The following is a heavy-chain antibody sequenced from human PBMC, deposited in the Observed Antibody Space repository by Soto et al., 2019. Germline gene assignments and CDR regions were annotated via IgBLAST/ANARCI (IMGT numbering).Heavy chain of an antibody. J-gene: IGHJ4*02. D-gene: IGHD5-18*01. CDR3: AATRIRGYSYGTVDY. Sequence: QMQLVQSGPEVKKPGTSVKVSCKASGFTFTSSAMQWVRQARGQRLEWIGWIVVGSGKTNYAQKFQERVTITRDMPTSTANMELSSLTSEDTAVYYCAATRIRGYSYGTVDYWGQGTLVTVSS. CDR1: GFTFTSSA. V-gene: IGHV1-58*02. CDR2: IVVGSGKT.